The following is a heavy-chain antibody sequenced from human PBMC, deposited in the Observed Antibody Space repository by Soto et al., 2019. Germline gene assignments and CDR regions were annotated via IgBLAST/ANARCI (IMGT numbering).Heavy chain of an antibody. Sequence: PSETLSLTCTVSGGSISSGGYYWSWIRQHPGKGLEWIGYIYYSGSTYYNPSLKSRVTISVDTSKNQFSLKLSSVTAADTAVYYCARDRAAAGTGGSYYFDYWGQGTLVTVSS. CDR1: GGSISSGGYY. J-gene: IGHJ4*02. D-gene: IGHD6-13*01. V-gene: IGHV4-31*03. CDR2: IYYSGST. CDR3: ARDRAAAGTGGSYYFDY.